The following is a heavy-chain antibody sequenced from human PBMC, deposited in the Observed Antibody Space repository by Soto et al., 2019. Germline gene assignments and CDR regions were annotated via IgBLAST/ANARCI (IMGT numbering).Heavy chain of an antibody. V-gene: IGHV6-1*01. Sequence: PSQTLSLTCAISGDSVSSSSVTWNWIRQSPSRGLEWLGRTYYRSKWYNDYAESVKSRITINPDTSKNQFSLHLNSVTPEDTAVYYCVRLIGNSWLDFWGQGTLVTGS. J-gene: IGHJ5*01. CDR2: TYYRSKWYN. CDR1: GDSVSSSSVT. CDR3: VRLIGNSWLDF. D-gene: IGHD1-26*01.